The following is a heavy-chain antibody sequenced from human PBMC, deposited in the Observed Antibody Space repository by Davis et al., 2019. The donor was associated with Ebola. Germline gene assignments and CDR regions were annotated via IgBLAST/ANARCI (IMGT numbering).Heavy chain of an antibody. CDR1: GYSISSGYY. V-gene: IGHV4-38-2*02. D-gene: IGHD3-22*01. CDR2: IYHSGST. CDR3: AREAYYYDSSGYNKGAFDI. J-gene: IGHJ3*02. Sequence: SETLSLTCTVSGYSISSGYYWGWIRQPPGKGLEWIGSIYHSGSTYYNPSLKSRVTISVDTSKNQFSLKLSSVTAADTAVYYCAREAYYYDSSGYNKGAFDIWGQGTMVTVSS.